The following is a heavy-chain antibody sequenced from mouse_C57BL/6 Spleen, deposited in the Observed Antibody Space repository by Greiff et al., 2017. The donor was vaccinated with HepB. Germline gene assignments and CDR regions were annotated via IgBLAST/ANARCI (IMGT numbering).Heavy chain of an antibody. Sequence: VQLQQSGAELVRPGTSVKVSCKASGYAFTNYLIEWVKQRPGQGLEWIGDINPNNGGTSYNQKFKGKATLTVDKSSSTAYMELRSLTSEDSAVYYCARHDYNAMDYWGQGTSVTVSS. V-gene: IGHV1-54*01. J-gene: IGHJ4*01. CDR1: GYAFTNYL. CDR3: ARHDYNAMDY. CDR2: INPNNGGT.